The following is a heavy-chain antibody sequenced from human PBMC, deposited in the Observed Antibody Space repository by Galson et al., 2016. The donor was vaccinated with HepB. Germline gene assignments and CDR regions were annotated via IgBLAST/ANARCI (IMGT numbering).Heavy chain of an antibody. Sequence: SLRLSCAASGFTFSDYYMSWIRQAPGKGLEWLLCISGSSTSTYSLDSVKGRFTISRDNAKNSLYLQMDSLRAEDTAVYYCAREGRGIASGSYTNDYWGQGTLVTVSS. CDR2: ISGSSTST. J-gene: IGHJ4*02. V-gene: IGHV3-11*06. D-gene: IGHD3-10*01. CDR1: GFTFSDYY. CDR3: AREGRGIASGSYTNDY.